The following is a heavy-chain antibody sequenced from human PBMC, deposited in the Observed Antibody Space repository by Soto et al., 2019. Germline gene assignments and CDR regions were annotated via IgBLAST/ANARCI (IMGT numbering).Heavy chain of an antibody. D-gene: IGHD3-10*01. Sequence: GGSLRLSCAASGFTFSSYGMHWVRQAPGKGLEWVAVISYDGSNKYYADSVKGRFTISRDNSKNTLYLQMNSLRAEDTAVYYCAKDPLGSYGSGSYYSLVLDYWGQGTLVTVSS. CDR3: AKDPLGSYGSGSYYSLVLDY. J-gene: IGHJ4*02. CDR1: GFTFSSYG. CDR2: ISYDGSNK. V-gene: IGHV3-30*18.